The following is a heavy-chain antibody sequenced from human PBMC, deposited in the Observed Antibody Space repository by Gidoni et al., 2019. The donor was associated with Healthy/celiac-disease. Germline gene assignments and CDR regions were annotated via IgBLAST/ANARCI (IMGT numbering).Heavy chain of an antibody. Sequence: EVQLVESGGGLVQPGGSLRLSCAASGFTFSRSWMSWVRQAPGKGLEWVANIKQDGSEKYYVDSVKGRFTISRDNAKNSLYLQMNSLRAEDTAVYYCASGDCSGGSCYSPAFDYWGQGTLVTVSS. CDR3: ASGDCSGGSCYSPAFDY. CDR2: IKQDGSEK. CDR1: GFTFSRSW. D-gene: IGHD2-15*01. V-gene: IGHV3-7*03. J-gene: IGHJ4*02.